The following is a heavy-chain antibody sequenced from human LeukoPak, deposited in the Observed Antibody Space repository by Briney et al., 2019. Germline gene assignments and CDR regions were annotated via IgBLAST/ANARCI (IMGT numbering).Heavy chain of an antibody. D-gene: IGHD5-18*01. Sequence: PGRSLRLSCAASGFTFSSYGMHWVRQAPGKGLEWVAVISYDGSNKYYADSVKGRFTISRDNSKNTLYLQMSSLRAEDTAVYYCAKGRRNTAMGTYYYYYMDVWGKGTTVTVSS. J-gene: IGHJ6*03. CDR1: GFTFSSYG. V-gene: IGHV3-30*18. CDR3: AKGRRNTAMGTYYYYYMDV. CDR2: ISYDGSNK.